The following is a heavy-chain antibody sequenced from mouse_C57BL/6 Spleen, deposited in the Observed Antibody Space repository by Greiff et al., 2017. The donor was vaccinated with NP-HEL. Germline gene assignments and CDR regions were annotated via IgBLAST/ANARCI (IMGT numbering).Heavy chain of an antibody. CDR2: IYPGNSDT. J-gene: IGHJ4*01. V-gene: IGHV1-5*01. CDR1: GYTFTSYW. D-gene: IGHD1-1*01. Sequence: VQLQQSGTVLARPGASVKMSCKTSGYTFTSYWMHWVKQRPGQGLEWIGAIYPGNSDTSYNQKFKGKAKLTAVTSASTAYMELSSLTNEDSAVYYCTRWDYYGSTYYYAMDYWGQGTSVTVSS. CDR3: TRWDYYGSTYYYAMDY.